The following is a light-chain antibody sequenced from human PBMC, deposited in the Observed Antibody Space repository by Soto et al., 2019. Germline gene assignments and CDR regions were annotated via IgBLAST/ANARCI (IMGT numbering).Light chain of an antibody. CDR2: DVT. CDR3: CSYAGSYIYV. V-gene: IGLV2-11*01. Sequence: QSALTQPRSVSGSPGQSVTISCTGTSSDVGGYNYVSWYQQHPDKAPKVMIYDVTKRPSGVPDRCSGSKSGNTASLTISGLQAEDEADYYCCSYAGSYIYVFGPGTKLTVL. J-gene: IGLJ1*01. CDR1: SSDVGGYNY.